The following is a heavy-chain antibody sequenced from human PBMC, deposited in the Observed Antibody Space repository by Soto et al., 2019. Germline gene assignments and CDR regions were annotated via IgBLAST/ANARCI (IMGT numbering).Heavy chain of an antibody. D-gene: IGHD2-8*01. CDR3: ARPPFPGCINGVCYPCDH. Sequence: ASVKVSCKASGYTFTHSYIHWVRQAPGQGLEWMGMINPSGGSTDYAQKFQGRVTMTTDTSTTTVYMELSSLRSDDTAVYYCARPPFPGCINGVCYPCDHWGQGTLVTSP. CDR1: GYTFTHSY. CDR2: INPSGGST. J-gene: IGHJ4*02. V-gene: IGHV1-46*01.